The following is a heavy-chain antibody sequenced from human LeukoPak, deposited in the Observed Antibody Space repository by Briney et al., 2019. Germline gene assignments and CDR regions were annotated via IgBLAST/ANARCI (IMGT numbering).Heavy chain of an antibody. D-gene: IGHD6-13*01. CDR3: ARDSGYSSSWYDNWFDP. CDR2: IYTSGST. Sequence: SETLSLTCTVSGGSISSYYWSWIRQPAGKGLEWIGRIYTSGSTNYNPSLKSRVTMSVDTSKNQFSLKLSSVTAADTAVYYCARDSGYSSSWYDNWFDPWGQGTLVTASS. CDR1: GGSISSYY. V-gene: IGHV4-4*07. J-gene: IGHJ5*02.